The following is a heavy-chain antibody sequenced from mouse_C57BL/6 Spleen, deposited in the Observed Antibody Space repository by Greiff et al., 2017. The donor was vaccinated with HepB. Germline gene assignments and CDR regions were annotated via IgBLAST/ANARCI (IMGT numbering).Heavy chain of an antibody. J-gene: IGHJ4*01. D-gene: IGHD1-3*01. CDR2: IDPSDSYT. Sequence: QVQLQQPGAELVMPGASVKLSCKASGYTFTSYWMHWVKQRPGQGLEWIGEIDPSDSYTNYNQKFKGKSTLTVDKSSSTAYMQLSSLTSEDSAVYYCARKSGNPYAMDDWGQGTSVTVSS. CDR1: GYTFTSYW. V-gene: IGHV1-69*01. CDR3: ARKSGNPYAMDD.